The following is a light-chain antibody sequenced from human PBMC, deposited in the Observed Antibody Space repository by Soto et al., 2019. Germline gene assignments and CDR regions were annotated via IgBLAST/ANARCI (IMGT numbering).Light chain of an antibody. V-gene: IGLV2-14*01. CDR3: SSYTTRSTLV. Sequence: QSALTQPASVSGSPGQSITISCTGTSSDVGAYDFVSRYQHYPGKAPKLVTFDVTHRPPGISDRFSGSKSANTASLTSSGLQAEVVAFYYCSSYTTRSTLVFGSGTQLTVL. J-gene: IGLJ1*01. CDR1: SSDVGAYDF. CDR2: DVT.